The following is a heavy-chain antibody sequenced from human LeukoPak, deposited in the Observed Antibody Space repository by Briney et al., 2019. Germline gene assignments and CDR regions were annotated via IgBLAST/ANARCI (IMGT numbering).Heavy chain of an antibody. CDR3: ARAYCSGGSCYSLSGYYYMDV. CDR1: GGSISSYY. J-gene: IGHJ6*03. V-gene: IGHV4-59*01. D-gene: IGHD2-15*01. Sequence: PSETLSLTCTVSGGSISSYYWSWLRQPPGKGLEWIGYIYYSGSTNYNPSLKSRVTISVDTSKNQFSLKLSSVTAADTAVYYCARAYCSGGSCYSLSGYYYMDVWGKGTTVTVSS. CDR2: IYYSGST.